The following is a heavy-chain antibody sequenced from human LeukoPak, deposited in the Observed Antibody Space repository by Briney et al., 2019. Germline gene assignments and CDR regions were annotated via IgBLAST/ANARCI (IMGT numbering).Heavy chain of an antibody. Sequence: ASVKVSCKASGYTFTSYAMHWVRQAPEQRLEWMGWINAGNGNTKYSQKFQGRVTITRDTSASTAYMELSSLRSEDTAVYYCASKKGYCGSTSCSIFDYWGQGTLVTVSS. CDR1: GYTFTSYA. CDR3: ASKKGYCGSTSCSIFDY. CDR2: INAGNGNT. V-gene: IGHV1-3*01. J-gene: IGHJ4*02. D-gene: IGHD2-2*01.